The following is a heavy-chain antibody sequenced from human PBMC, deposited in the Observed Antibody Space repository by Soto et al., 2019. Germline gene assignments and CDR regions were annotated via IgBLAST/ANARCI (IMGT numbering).Heavy chain of an antibody. J-gene: IGHJ4*02. Sequence: QSQTLSLTCVISGDSVASNNVAWNWIRQSPSRGLEWLGRTHYRSRWYSDYAVGVKSRLTINADTSRNQFSLQLASVTPDDTAVYYCARISVARSGWHFDYWSQGALVTVSS. V-gene: IGHV6-1*01. D-gene: IGHD3-10*01. CDR3: ARISVARSGWHFDY. CDR2: THYRSRWYS. CDR1: GDSVASNNVA.